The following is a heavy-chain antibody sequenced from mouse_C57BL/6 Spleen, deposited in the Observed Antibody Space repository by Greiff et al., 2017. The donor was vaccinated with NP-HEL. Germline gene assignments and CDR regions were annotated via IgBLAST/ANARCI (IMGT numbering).Heavy chain of an antibody. CDR1: GYTFTSYW. Sequence: QVQLQQPGAELVKPGASVKLSCKASGYTFTSYWMQWVKQRPGQGLEWIGEIDPSDSYTNYNQKFKGKATLTVDTSSSTAYMQLSSLTSEDSAVYYCARVGLLWKNYAMDYWGQGTSVTVSS. D-gene: IGHD2-1*01. V-gene: IGHV1-50*01. CDR2: IDPSDSYT. CDR3: ARVGLLWKNYAMDY. J-gene: IGHJ4*01.